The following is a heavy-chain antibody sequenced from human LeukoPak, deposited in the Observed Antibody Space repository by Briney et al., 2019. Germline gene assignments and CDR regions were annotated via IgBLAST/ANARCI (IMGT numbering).Heavy chain of an antibody. V-gene: IGHV3-21*01. CDR1: GFTFSSYS. CDR2: ISSSSSYI. Sequence: GGSLRLSCAASGFTFSSYSMIWVRQAPGKGLEWVSSISSSSSYIYYADSVKGRFTISRDNAKNSLYLQMNSLRAEDTAVYYCARVGAIYCTNGVCPPFDYWGQGTLVTVSS. J-gene: IGHJ4*02. CDR3: ARVGAIYCTNGVCPPFDY. D-gene: IGHD2-8*01.